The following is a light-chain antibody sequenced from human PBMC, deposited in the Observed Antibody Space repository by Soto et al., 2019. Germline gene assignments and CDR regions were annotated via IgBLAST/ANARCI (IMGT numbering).Light chain of an antibody. CDR1: QSVSSD. CDR2: DTS. J-gene: IGKJ3*01. CDR3: QHRHN. V-gene: IGKV3-11*01. Sequence: EIVLTQSPATLSLSPGERATLSCRASQSVSSDFAWYQQKPGQAPRLLIYDTSNRSTAIPASFSGSGSGTDFTLIISSLVPEDYSVYYCQHRHNFGPGTKVDIK.